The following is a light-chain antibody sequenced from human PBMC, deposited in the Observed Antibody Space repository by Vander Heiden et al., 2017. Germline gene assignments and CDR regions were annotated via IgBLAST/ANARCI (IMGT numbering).Light chain of an antibody. CDR3: NSRDTSGDHVV. CDR1: SLRNYY. V-gene: IGLV3-19*01. Sequence: SSELTQDPAVSVALGQTVRITCQGDSLRNYYASWYLQKPGQAPVLVIYGNNNRPSGIPDRFSGSSPGDTTSLTITGAQAGDEADYYCNSRDTSGDHVVFGGGTKLTVL. J-gene: IGLJ2*01. CDR2: GNN.